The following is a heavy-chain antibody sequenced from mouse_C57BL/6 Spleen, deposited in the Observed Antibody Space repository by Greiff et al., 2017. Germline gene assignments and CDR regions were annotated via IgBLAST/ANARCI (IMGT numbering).Heavy chain of an antibody. V-gene: IGHV1-26*01. CDR1: GYTFTDYY. CDR3: AREGYALDY. Sequence: VQLQQSGPELVKPGASVKISCKASGYTFTDYYMNWVKQSHGKSLEWIGDINPNNGGTSYNQKFKGKATLTVDKSSSTAYMELRSLTSEDSAVYYCAREGYALDYWGQGTTLTVSS. J-gene: IGHJ2*01. D-gene: IGHD2-10*02. CDR2: INPNNGGT.